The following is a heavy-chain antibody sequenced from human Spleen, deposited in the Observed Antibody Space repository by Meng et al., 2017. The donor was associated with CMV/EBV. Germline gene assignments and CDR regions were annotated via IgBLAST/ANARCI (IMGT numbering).Heavy chain of an antibody. CDR1: GFTFSSYE. CDR3: ARDRYYYDSSGYFSDY. V-gene: IGHV3-48*03. CDR2: VSSSGNTI. J-gene: IGHJ4*02. D-gene: IGHD3-22*01. Sequence: GESLKISCAGSGFTFSSYEMNWVRQAPGKGLEWVSYVSSSGNTIYYADSVKGRFTSSRDNAKNSLYLQMNSLRAEDTAIYYCARDRYYYDSSGYFSDYWGQGTLVTVSS.